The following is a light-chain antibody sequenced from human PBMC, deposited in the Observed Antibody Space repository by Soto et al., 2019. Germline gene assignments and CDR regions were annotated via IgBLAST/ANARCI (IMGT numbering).Light chain of an antibody. CDR2: KAS. CDR3: QHYNSYSEA. J-gene: IGKJ1*01. CDR1: QTISSW. V-gene: IGKV1-5*03. Sequence: DIQMTQAPSTLSGSVGDRVTITCRASQTISSWLAWSQQKPGKAPKLLIYKASTLKSGVPSRFSGSGSGTEFTLTISSLQPDDFATYCCQHYNSYSEALGQGTKVELK.